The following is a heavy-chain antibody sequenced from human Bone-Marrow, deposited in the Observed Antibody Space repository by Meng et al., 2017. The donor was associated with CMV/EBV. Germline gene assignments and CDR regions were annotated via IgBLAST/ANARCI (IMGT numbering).Heavy chain of an antibody. CDR2: IWYDGSNK. CDR3: ASWGQLVDYYGMDV. D-gene: IGHD6-6*01. J-gene: IGHJ6*02. V-gene: IGHV3-33*01. Sequence: GESLKISCAASGFTFSSYGMHWVRQAPGKGLEWVAVIWYDGSNKYYADSVKGRFTISRDNSKNTLYLQMNSLRAEDTAVYYCASWGQLVDYYGMDVWGQGTTVTVSS. CDR1: GFTFSSYG.